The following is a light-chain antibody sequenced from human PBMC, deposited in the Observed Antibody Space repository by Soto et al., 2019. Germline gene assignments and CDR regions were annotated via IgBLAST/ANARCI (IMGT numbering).Light chain of an antibody. J-gene: IGKJ3*01. Sequence: EIVLTQSPATLYLSAGERATLSCRASQSVSSYLAWYQQKPGQAPRLLIYDASNKATGIPARFSGSGSGTDFTLTISSLEPEDFAVYYCQQRSNSPLFTFGPGTKVDIK. V-gene: IGKV3-11*01. CDR2: DAS. CDR3: QQRSNSPLFT. CDR1: QSVSSY.